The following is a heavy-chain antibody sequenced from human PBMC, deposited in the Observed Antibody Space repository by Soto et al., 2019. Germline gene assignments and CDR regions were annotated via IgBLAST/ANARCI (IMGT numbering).Heavy chain of an antibody. V-gene: IGHV4-34*01. CDR1: GGSFSDTY. J-gene: IGHJ5*02. D-gene: IGHD2-15*01. CDR2: SNHNTNT. CDR3: ARCVRLFRGRFDP. Sequence: QVHLQQWGAGLLKPSETLSLTCAVYGGSFSDTYWNWFRQRPGTGLGRIGESNHNTNTIYNPSLTSRVTSSVDTSKNHFYLQLTSVTASDTAVYYCARCVRLFRGRFDPWGQGTLVTVSS.